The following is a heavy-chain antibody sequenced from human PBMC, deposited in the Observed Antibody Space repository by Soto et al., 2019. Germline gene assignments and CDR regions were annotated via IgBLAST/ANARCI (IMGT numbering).Heavy chain of an antibody. CDR3: AKRSDYYYPGYYFDS. CDR2: ISGSAGST. D-gene: IGHD3-22*01. V-gene: IGHV3-23*01. CDR1: GFTFDTYA. Sequence: EVQLLESGGGLGQPGGSLRISCAASGFTFDTYAMSWVRQAPGKGLEWLSAISGSAGSTYYADSVKGRFTISRDNSKNTLYLQMNSLRVEDTAVYYCAKRSDYYYPGYYFDSWGQGTLVTVSS. J-gene: IGHJ4*02.